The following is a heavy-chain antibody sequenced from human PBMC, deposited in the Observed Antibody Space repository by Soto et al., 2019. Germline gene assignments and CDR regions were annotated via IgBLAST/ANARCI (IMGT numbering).Heavy chain of an antibody. Sequence: GGSLRLSCAASGFTFSSYGMHWVRQAPGKGLEWVAVISYDGSNKYYADSVKGRFTISRDNSKNTLYLQMNSLRAEDTAVYYCEKPLHPYYGDDGNDYWGQGTLVTVSS. CDR3: EKPLHPYYGDDGNDY. J-gene: IGHJ4*02. CDR2: ISYDGSNK. D-gene: IGHD4-17*01. V-gene: IGHV3-30*18. CDR1: GFTFSSYG.